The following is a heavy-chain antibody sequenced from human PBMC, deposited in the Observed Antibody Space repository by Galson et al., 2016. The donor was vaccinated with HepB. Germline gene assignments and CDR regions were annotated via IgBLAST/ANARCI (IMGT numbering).Heavy chain of an antibody. V-gene: IGHV1-69*01. Sequence: GGTFSSDAIDWVRQAPGKGLEWMGHIIPVFGTTKYAQKSKGRVTIPADESTSTAYMELSSLGSADTAVYYCQRDRVAARGWFGPWGQGTLVTVSS. CDR3: QRDRVAARGWFGP. CDR1: GGTFSSDA. CDR2: IIPVFGTT. J-gene: IGHJ5*02. D-gene: IGHD6-6*01.